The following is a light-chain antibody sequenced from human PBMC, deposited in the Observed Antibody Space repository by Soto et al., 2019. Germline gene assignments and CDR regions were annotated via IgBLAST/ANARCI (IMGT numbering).Light chain of an antibody. CDR2: GNT. CDR3: QSYDSGPRGYV. V-gene: IGLV1-40*01. CDR1: TSNIGADYD. Sequence: QSVLGQPASVCGAPGQRFTISCSGTTSNIGADYDVQWYRQLPGTAPKLLIHGNTNRPSGVPDRFSGSKSGTSASLAITGLQSEDAGDYYCQSYDSGPRGYVFGSGTKVTVL. J-gene: IGLJ1*01.